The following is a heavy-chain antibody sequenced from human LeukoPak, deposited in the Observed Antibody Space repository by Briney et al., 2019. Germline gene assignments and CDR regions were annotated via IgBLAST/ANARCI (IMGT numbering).Heavy chain of an antibody. CDR1: GGTFSSYA. CDR2: IIPILGIA. CDR3: ASRSWPSYYGMDV. V-gene: IGHV1-69*04. J-gene: IGHJ6*04. Sequence: GSSVKVSCKASGGTFSSYAISWVRQAPGQGLEWMGRIIPILGIANYAQKFQGRVTITADKSTSTAYMELSSLRSEDTAVYYCASRSWPSYYGMDVWGKGTTVTVSS. D-gene: IGHD5-12*01.